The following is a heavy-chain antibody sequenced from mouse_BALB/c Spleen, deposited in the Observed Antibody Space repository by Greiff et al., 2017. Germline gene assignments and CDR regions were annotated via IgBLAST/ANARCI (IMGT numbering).Heavy chain of an antibody. CDR2: ISSGSSTI. CDR3: ARSDYGSSYWFAY. V-gene: IGHV5-17*02. Sequence: EVQLQGSGGGLVQPGGSRKLSGAASGFTFSSFGMHWVRQAPEKGLEWVAYISSGSSTIYYADTVKGRFTISRDNPKNTLFLQMTSLRSEDTAMYYCARSDYGSSYWFAYWGQGTLVTVSA. CDR1: GFTFSSFG. D-gene: IGHD1-1*01. J-gene: IGHJ3*01.